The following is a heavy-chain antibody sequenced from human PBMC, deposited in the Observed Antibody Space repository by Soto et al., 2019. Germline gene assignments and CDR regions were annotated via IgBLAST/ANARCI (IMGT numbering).Heavy chain of an antibody. CDR2: ISFDGSDK. V-gene: IGHV3-30*04. J-gene: IGHJ4*02. D-gene: IGHD1-26*01. CDR1: GFTFTSYA. CDR3: TRGGYYCGPDC. Sequence: QPQVVESGGGVVQSGRSLRLSCAASGFTFTSYAVHWIRQAPGKGLEWVAVISFDGSDKYYADSLKGRFTISRDNSKNTVYLQMDSLRAEDTAVYFCTRGGYYCGPDCWGQGTLVTVSS.